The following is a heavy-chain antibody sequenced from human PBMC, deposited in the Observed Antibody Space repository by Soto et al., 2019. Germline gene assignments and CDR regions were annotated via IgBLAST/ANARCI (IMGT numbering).Heavy chain of an antibody. CDR2: IAASSGAT. CDR3: AKNQWELLH. J-gene: IGHJ4*02. Sequence: GGPLRLSCGASGLTFSNYGRSWVRQAPGKGLEWVSSIAASSGATYYPDSVKGRFTISRDSSQNTLYLQMNSLRVDDTAIYFCAKNQWELLHWVQGTLVTVSS. D-gene: IGHD1-26*01. CDR1: GLTFSNYG. V-gene: IGHV3-23*01.